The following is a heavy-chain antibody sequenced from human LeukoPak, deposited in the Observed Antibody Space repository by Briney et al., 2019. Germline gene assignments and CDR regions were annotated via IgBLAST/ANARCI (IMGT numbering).Heavy chain of an antibody. CDR2: IYPGDSNI. CDR1: GYSFTTYW. Sequence: GESLKISCKGSGYSFTTYWIGWVRQMPGKGLEWMGIIYPGDSNIRYSPSFQGQVTISADKSISTAYLQWSSLKASDTAIYYCARHFSYYYHMDVWGKGTTVTVSS. J-gene: IGHJ6*03. CDR3: ARHFSYYYHMDV. V-gene: IGHV5-51*01.